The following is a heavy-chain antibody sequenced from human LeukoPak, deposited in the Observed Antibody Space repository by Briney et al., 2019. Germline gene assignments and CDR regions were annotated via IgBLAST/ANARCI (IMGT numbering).Heavy chain of an antibody. CDR2: INPNSGGT. CDR1: GYTLTGYY. V-gene: IGHV1-2*02. D-gene: IGHD6-19*01. J-gene: IGHJ5*02. Sequence: ASVKVSCKPSGYTLTGYYMHWVRQAPGQGLEGMGWINPNSGGTNYAQKSQGRVTMTSVTSISTAYMELSRLRSDDTAVYYCARGGQWLVLEGWFDPWGQGTLVTVSS. CDR3: ARGGQWLVLEGWFDP.